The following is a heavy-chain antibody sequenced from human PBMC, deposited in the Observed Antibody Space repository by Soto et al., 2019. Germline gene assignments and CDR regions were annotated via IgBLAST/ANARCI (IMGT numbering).Heavy chain of an antibody. V-gene: IGHV1-46*01. CDR2: INPSGGST. CDR3: ASSGRLAPDY. Sequence: ASVKVSCKASGYTFTSYYMHWVRQAPGQGLEWMGIINPSGGSTSYAQKFQGRVTMTRDTSTNTVYMELSSLRSEDTAVYYCASSGRLAPDYWGQGTLVTVSS. J-gene: IGHJ4*02. CDR1: GYTFTSYY. D-gene: IGHD1-26*01.